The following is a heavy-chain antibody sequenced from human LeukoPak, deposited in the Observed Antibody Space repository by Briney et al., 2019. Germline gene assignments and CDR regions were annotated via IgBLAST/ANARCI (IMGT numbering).Heavy chain of an antibody. Sequence: GGSLSLSCAASGFILSDYAMKWVRQAPGKGLEWVGAISRTSAYIYYSDSVKGRFTLSRDNAGDSVYLQMDSLRAEDTAVYYCARDEWKYCIDSSCYPGDYWGQGILVTVSS. CDR2: ISRTSAYI. D-gene: IGHD2-2*01. CDR3: ARDEWKYCIDSSCYPGDY. V-gene: IGHV3-21*01. CDR1: GFILSDYA. J-gene: IGHJ4*02.